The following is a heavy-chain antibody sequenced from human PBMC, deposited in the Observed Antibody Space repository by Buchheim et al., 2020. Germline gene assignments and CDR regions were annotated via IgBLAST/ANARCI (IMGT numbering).Heavy chain of an antibody. CDR2: IIPILGIA. Sequence: QVQLVQSGAEVKKPGSSVKVSCKASGGTFSSYTISWVRQAPGQGLEWMGRIIPILGIANYAQKFQGRVTITADKSTSTVSMELSSLRSEDTAVYYCARGIMGSYRWFDPWGQGTL. D-gene: IGHD1-26*01. J-gene: IGHJ5*02. V-gene: IGHV1-69*02. CDR1: GGTFSSYT. CDR3: ARGIMGSYRWFDP.